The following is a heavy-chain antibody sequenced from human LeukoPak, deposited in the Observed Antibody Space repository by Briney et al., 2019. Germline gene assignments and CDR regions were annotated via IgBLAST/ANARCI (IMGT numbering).Heavy chain of an antibody. CDR3: ARGARWAYYFDY. D-gene: IGHD4-23*01. CDR1: ELTFSSYW. J-gene: IGHJ4*02. Sequence: GGSLRLSCAASELTFSSYWMSWIRQTPGKGLEWLSYISTRDNTIQYADSVKGRFTISRDNANNSVFLQMNNLRAEDSAIYYCARGARWAYYFDYWGQGSLVTVSS. CDR2: ISTRDNTI. V-gene: IGHV3-11*01.